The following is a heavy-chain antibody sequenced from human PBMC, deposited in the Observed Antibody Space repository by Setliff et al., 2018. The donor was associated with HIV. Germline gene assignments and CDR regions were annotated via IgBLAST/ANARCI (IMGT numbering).Heavy chain of an antibody. J-gene: IGHJ6*03. CDR1: GGSFSDYY. D-gene: IGHD3-3*01. CDR2: INYSGST. Sequence: SETLSLTCVVYGGSFSDYYWTWIRQPPEKGLEWIGKINYSGSTDYNSSLRSRVTISVDTSKNQISLKLTSVTAADTAVYYCARSPPTTFWSGYTYYYYMDVWGKGTTVTVSS. CDR3: ARSPPTTFWSGYTYYYYMDV. V-gene: IGHV4-34*01.